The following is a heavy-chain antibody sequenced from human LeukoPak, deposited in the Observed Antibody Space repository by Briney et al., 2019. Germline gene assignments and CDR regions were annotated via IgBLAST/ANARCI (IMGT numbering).Heavy chain of an antibody. J-gene: IGHJ3*02. CDR2: IYHSGIT. Sequence: RPSETLSLTCTVSGYSTSSGYYWGWIRQPPGKGLEWIGSIYHSGITYYNPSLKSRVTISVDTSKNHFSLKLSSVTAADTAVYYCARDPRDTEWLGAFDIWGQGTMVTVSS. D-gene: IGHD5-18*01. CDR1: GYSTSSGYY. V-gene: IGHV4-38-2*02. CDR3: ARDPRDTEWLGAFDI.